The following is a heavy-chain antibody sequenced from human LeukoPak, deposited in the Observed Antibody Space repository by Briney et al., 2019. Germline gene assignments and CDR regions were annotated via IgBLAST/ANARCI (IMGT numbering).Heavy chain of an antibody. CDR3: ARRKFLGWFDP. Sequence: ASVKVSCKASGYIFTTYDIGWVREATGQGLEWMGWLNPNSGNAGYAQKFQGRVTISRNNSISTAYMELSSLRSDDTAIYYCARRKFLGWFDPWGQGTLVTASS. CDR2: LNPNSGNA. D-gene: IGHD7-27*01. V-gene: IGHV1-8*03. CDR1: GYIFTTYD. J-gene: IGHJ5*02.